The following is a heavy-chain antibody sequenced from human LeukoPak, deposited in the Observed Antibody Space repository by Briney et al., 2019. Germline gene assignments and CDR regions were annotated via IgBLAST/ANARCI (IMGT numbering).Heavy chain of an antibody. V-gene: IGHV1-46*01. CDR1: GYTFTSYW. CDR3: ARAPRNSSTMLDF. Sequence: ASVKGSCKASGYTFTSYWIQWVRQAPGQGLEWVGLINPDGGSTAYAHRFQGRVIMTRDTSTSTAYMDLSSLRSEDTAVYHCARAPRNSSTMLDFWGQGTLVTISS. CDR2: INPDGGST. D-gene: IGHD6-13*01. J-gene: IGHJ4*02.